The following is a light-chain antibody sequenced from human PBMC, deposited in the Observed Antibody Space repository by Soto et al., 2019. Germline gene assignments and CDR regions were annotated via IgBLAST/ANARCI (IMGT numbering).Light chain of an antibody. J-gene: IGKJ1*01. Sequence: EIVLTQSPATLSVSPGEGATLSCRASQSLNTYLAWYQQKPGQAPRLIIYHTSSRATGIPDRFSGSGSGRDFTLTVSRLEPEDFAVYYCHQYGSSAWTFGLGTKVDIK. CDR1: QSLNTY. CDR2: HTS. V-gene: IGKV3-20*01. CDR3: HQYGSSAWT.